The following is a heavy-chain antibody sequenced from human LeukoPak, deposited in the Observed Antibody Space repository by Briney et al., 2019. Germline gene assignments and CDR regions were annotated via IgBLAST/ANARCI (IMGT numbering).Heavy chain of an antibody. J-gene: IGHJ4*02. Sequence: ASVKVSCKASGYTFTGYYMHWVRQAPGQGLEWMGWINPNSGGTNYAQKFQGRVTMTRDTSISTAYMELSRLRSDDTAVYYCARDSYSSGLGSFWGQGTLVTVSS. D-gene: IGHD3-22*01. CDR3: ARDSYSSGLGSF. CDR2: INPNSGGT. CDR1: GYTFTGYY. V-gene: IGHV1-2*02.